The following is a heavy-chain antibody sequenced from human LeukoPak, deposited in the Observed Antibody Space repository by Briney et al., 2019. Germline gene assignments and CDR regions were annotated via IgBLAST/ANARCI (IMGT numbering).Heavy chain of an antibody. CDR2: IYPSGST. CDR3: ARGAYYDILTGYHPFDY. CDR1: GASLSSGSYY. D-gene: IGHD3-9*01. V-gene: IGHV4-61*02. J-gene: IGHJ4*02. Sequence: PSETLSLTCTVSGASLSSGSYYWSWIRQPAGRGLEWIGRIYPSGSTDYNPSLKSRVTISIDTSKNQFSLKQSSVTAADTAVYYCARGAYYDILTGYHPFDYWGQGTLVTVSS.